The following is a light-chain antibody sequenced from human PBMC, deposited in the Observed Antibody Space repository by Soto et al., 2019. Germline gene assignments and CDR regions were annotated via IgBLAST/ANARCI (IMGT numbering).Light chain of an antibody. CDR2: KAS. V-gene: IGKV1-5*03. J-gene: IGKJ4*01. Sequence: DIQMTQSPSTLSASVGDRVTITCRASQSISPWLVWYQQKPGKAPNLLIYKASTLQTGVPSRFSGSGSGTEFTLTISSLQPDDFATYYCQQYLNWPLTFGGGTEVEIK. CDR3: QQYLNWPLT. CDR1: QSISPW.